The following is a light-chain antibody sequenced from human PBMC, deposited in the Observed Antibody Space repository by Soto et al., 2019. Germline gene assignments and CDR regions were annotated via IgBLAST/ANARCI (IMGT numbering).Light chain of an antibody. CDR3: QQYINDWA. CDR1: QSISTY. CDR2: DVS. Sequence: DIRMTQSPSSLSASVGDRVTLTCRASQSISTYLNWYQQKPGKAPKLLIYDVSSLQSGVPLRFSGSGSGTEFTLTISSLQPDDFATYYCQQYINDWAFGQGTKVDIK. J-gene: IGKJ1*01. V-gene: IGKV1-5*01.